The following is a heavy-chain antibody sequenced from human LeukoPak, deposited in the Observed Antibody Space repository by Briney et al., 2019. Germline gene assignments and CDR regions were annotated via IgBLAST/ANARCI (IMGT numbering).Heavy chain of an antibody. CDR3: ARVTAVAGTSVGVDA. Sequence: GGSLRLSCAASGFTFSSYSMNWVRQAPGKGLEWVSSISSSSSYIYYADSVKGRFTISRDNAKNTLYLQMNSLRAEDTAVYYCARVTAVAGTSVGVDAWGQGILVTVS. D-gene: IGHD6-19*01. J-gene: IGHJ4*02. CDR2: ISSSSSYI. CDR1: GFTFSSYS. V-gene: IGHV3-21*01.